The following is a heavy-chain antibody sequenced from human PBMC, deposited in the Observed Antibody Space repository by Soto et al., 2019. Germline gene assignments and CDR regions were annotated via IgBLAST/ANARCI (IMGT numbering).Heavy chain of an antibody. CDR1: GYTFTSYG. J-gene: IGHJ3*02. Sequence: QVQLVQSGAEVKKPGASVKVSCKASGYTFTSYGISWVRQAPGQGLEWMGWISAYNGNTNYAQKLQGRVTMTTDTSTSTAYMELRSLRSDDTAVYYCARDSAEANIEATAEAFDIWGQGTMVTVSS. CDR2: ISAYNGNT. CDR3: ARDSAEANIEATAEAFDI. V-gene: IGHV1-18*01. D-gene: IGHD5-12*01.